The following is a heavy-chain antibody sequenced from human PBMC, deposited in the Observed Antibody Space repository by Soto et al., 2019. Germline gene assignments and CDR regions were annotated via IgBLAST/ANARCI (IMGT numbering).Heavy chain of an antibody. V-gene: IGHV3-11*06. CDR3: ATGGYYYDSSGYYYGYFDY. Sequence: GGSLRLSCAASGFTFIDYYMSWIRQAPGKGLEWVSYISSSSSCTNYADSVKGRFTISRDNAKNSLYLQMNSLRAEDTAVYYCATGGYYYDSSGYYYGYFDYWGQGTLVTVSS. CDR1: GFTFIDYY. J-gene: IGHJ4*02. D-gene: IGHD3-22*01. CDR2: ISSSSSCT.